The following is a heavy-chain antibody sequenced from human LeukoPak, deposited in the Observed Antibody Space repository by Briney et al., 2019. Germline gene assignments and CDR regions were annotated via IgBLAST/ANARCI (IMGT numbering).Heavy chain of an antibody. J-gene: IGHJ4*02. CDR1: GYTFTSYG. V-gene: IGHV1-18*01. CDR3: ARTTYYYDSSGYWPIDY. D-gene: IGHD3-22*01. CDR2: ISAYNGNT. Sequence: GASVKVSCKASGYTFTSYGISWVRQAPGQGLEWMGWISAYNGNTNYAQKLQGRVTITTDTSTSTAYMELRSLRSDDTAVYYCARTTYYYDSSGYWPIDYWGQGTLVTVSS.